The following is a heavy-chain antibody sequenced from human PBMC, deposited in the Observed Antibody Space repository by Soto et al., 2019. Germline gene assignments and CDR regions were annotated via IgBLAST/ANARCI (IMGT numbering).Heavy chain of an antibody. CDR1: GFTFSTYW. Sequence: GGSLRLSCAASGFTFSTYWMQWVRQAPGKGLVWVSRINSDGSSTTYADSVKGRFTISRDNAKNTLYLQMNSLRAEDTAVYYCARSLGITMVQDWGQGTLVTVSS. D-gene: IGHD3-10*01. CDR3: ARSLGITMVQD. V-gene: IGHV3-74*01. CDR2: INSDGSST. J-gene: IGHJ4*02.